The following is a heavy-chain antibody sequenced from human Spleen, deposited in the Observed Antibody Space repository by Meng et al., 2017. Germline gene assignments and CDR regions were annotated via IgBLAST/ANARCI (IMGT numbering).Heavy chain of an antibody. CDR3: ARGPTTMAHDFDY. Sequence: QGRLQQVGAGLLKPSETLSLTCVVSGGSFSDYYWSWIRQPPGKGLEWIGEINHSGSTNYNPSLESRATISVDTSKNQFYLKLSSVTAADSAVYYCARGPTTMAHDFDYWGQGTLVTVSS. D-gene: IGHD4-11*01. J-gene: IGHJ4*02. V-gene: IGHV4-34*01. CDR1: GGSFSDYY. CDR2: INHSGST.